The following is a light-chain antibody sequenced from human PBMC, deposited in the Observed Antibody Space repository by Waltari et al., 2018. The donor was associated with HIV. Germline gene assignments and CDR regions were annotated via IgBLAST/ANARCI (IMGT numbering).Light chain of an antibody. CDR1: TLPKKY. CDR3: YSTESSGTHRV. V-gene: IGLV3-10*01. CDR2: EDI. Sequence: SYELTQPPSVSVSPGQTARITCSGDTLPKKYAHWYQQKSGQAPLLVIYEDIKRPSGIPERFSGSSSGTVAILTISGAQVEDEADYYCYSTESSGTHRVFGGGTKLTVL. J-gene: IGLJ3*02.